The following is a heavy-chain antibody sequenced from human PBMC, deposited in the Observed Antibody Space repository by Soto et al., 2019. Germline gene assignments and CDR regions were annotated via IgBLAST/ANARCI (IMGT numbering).Heavy chain of an antibody. D-gene: IGHD6-13*01. CDR1: GGSFSGYX. CDR2: INHSGST. CDR3: ARVAGITAAGRRVCWFDP. V-gene: IGHV4-34*01. Sequence: QVQLQQWGAGLLKPSETLSLTCAVYGGSFSGYXXSWIXXXXXXXXXCIGEINHSGSTNYNPSLKSRVTISVDTSENQFSLKLSSVTAADTAEYYCARVAGITAAGRRVCWFDPWGQGTLVTVSS. J-gene: IGHJ5*02.